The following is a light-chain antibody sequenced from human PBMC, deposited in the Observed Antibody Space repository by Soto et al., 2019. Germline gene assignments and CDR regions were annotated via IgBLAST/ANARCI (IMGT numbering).Light chain of an antibody. Sequence: EIGMTQSPATLSVSPGERATLSCRASQSVSTNLAWYQQKPGQAPRLLMYGASTRATGIPARFSGSGSGTEFTLTISSLQSEDFAVYYCQQYHNWPPYTFGQGTKLEIK. CDR2: GAS. J-gene: IGKJ2*01. CDR1: QSVSTN. V-gene: IGKV3-15*01. CDR3: QQYHNWPPYT.